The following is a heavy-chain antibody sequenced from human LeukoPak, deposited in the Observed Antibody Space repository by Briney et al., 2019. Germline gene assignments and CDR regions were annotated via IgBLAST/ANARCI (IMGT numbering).Heavy chain of an antibody. CDR2: ISSSSSYI. D-gene: IGHD6-19*01. CDR3: ARDYGDSSGWSKFDY. Sequence: GGSLRLSCAASGSTFSSYSMNWVRQAPGKGLEWVSSISSSSSYIYYADSVKGRFTISRDNAKNSLYLQMNSLRAEDTAVYYCARDYGDSSGWSKFDYWGQGTLVTVSS. CDR1: GSTFSSYS. V-gene: IGHV3-21*01. J-gene: IGHJ4*02.